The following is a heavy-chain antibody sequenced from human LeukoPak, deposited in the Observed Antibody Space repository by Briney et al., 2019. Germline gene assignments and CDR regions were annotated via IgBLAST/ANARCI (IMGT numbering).Heavy chain of an antibody. CDR3: ARDHYSSSSFDY. Sequence: GGSLRLSCAASGFTFSSYAMSWVRQAPGKGLGWVSAISGSGGSTYYADSVKGRFTISRDNAKNSLYLQMNSLRDEDTAVYYCARDHYSSSSFDYWGQGTLVTGSS. J-gene: IGHJ4*02. CDR1: GFTFSSYA. V-gene: IGHV3-23*01. D-gene: IGHD6-6*01. CDR2: ISGSGGST.